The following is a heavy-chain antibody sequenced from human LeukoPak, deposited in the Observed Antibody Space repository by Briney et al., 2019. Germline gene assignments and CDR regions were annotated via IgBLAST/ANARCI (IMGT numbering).Heavy chain of an antibody. J-gene: IGHJ4*02. CDR2: INPNSGGT. V-gene: IGHV1-2*02. Sequence: ASVKVSCKASGYTFTGYYMHWVRQAPGQGLEGMGWINPNSGGTNYAQKFQGRVTMTRDTSISTAYMEPSRLRSDDAAVYYCASPLNYGSGGNDYWGQGTLVTVSS. CDR3: ASPLNYGSGGNDY. D-gene: IGHD3-10*01. CDR1: GYTFTGYY.